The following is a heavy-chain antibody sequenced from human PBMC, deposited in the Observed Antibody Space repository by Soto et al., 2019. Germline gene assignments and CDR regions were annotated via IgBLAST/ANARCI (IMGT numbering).Heavy chain of an antibody. V-gene: IGHV3-33*01. Sequence: QVQLVESGGGVVQPGRSLRLSCAASGFTFSSYGMHWVRQAPGKGLEWVAVIWYDGSNKYYADSVKGRFTISRDNSKNTLYLQMNTLRAEDTAVYYCARVPITVVRGVINYYGMDVWGQGTTVTVS. CDR2: IWYDGSNK. CDR1: GFTFSSYG. CDR3: ARVPITVVRGVINYYGMDV. J-gene: IGHJ6*02. D-gene: IGHD3-10*01.